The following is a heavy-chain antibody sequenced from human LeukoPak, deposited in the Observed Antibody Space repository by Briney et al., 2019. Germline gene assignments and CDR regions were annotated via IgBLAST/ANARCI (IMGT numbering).Heavy chain of an antibody. V-gene: IGHV1-8*03. CDR1: GYTFTSYG. Sequence: ASVKVSCKASGYTFTSYGISWVRQAPGQGLEWMGWMNPNSGNTGYAQKFQGRVTITRNTSISTAYMELSSLRSEDTAVYYCARVQVVPALLPSDAFDIWGQGTMVTVSS. CDR2: MNPNSGNT. D-gene: IGHD2-2*01. CDR3: ARVQVVPALLPSDAFDI. J-gene: IGHJ3*02.